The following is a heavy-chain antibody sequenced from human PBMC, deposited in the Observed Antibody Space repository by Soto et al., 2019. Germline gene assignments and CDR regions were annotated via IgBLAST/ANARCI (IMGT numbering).Heavy chain of an antibody. J-gene: IGHJ4*02. CDR1: GFTFSSYW. D-gene: IGHD3-16*01. CDR3: ARDGGSGAPFDY. Sequence: EVQLVESGGGLVQPGGSLRLSCAASGFTFSSYWMHWVRQAPGKGLVWVSRIDSDGRTTRYADSVKGRFTISRDNAKNMLYLQVNRLRAEDTAVYYCARDGGSGAPFDYWGQGALVTVSS. V-gene: IGHV3-74*01. CDR2: IDSDGRTT.